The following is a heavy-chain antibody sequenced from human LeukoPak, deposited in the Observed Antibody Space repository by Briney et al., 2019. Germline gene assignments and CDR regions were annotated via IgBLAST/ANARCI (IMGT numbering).Heavy chain of an antibody. CDR2: INRSGGST. CDR1: GFAFDEHG. CDR3: ARAPITSPFYFDY. J-gene: IGHJ4*02. D-gene: IGHD2-2*01. V-gene: IGHV3-20*04. Sequence: GGSLRLSCTASGFAFDEHGMSWVRQVPGKGLEWVSGINRSGGSTGYADPLRGRFTISRDNAKNSLYLQMDSLRAEDTALYYCARAPITSPFYFDYWGQGTLVTVSS.